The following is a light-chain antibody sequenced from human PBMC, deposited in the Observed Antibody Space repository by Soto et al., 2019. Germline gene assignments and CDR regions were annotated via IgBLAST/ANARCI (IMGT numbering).Light chain of an antibody. CDR1: QSVGKNY. Sequence: EIVLAESPGTLSLSPGDRATLSCRASQSVGKNYLAWYQQKPGQAPRLLVYDASTRATGVPDRFSGSGSGTDFTLTISSLEPEDFAVYYCQQRSNWPTFGQGTKVDI. J-gene: IGKJ1*01. CDR3: QQRSNWPT. CDR2: DAS. V-gene: IGKV3D-20*02.